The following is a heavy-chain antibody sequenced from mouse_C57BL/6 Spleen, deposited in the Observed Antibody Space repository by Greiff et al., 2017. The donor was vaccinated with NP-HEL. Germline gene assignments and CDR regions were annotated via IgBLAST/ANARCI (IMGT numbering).Heavy chain of an antibody. CDR2: IWRGGST. CDR3: AKGPYGNYEGYFDV. CDR1: GFSLTSYG. J-gene: IGHJ1*03. V-gene: IGHV2-5*01. Sequence: QVQLQQSGPGLVQPSQSLSITCTVSGFSLTSYGVHWVRQSPGKGLEWLGVIWRGGSTDYNAAFMSRLSITKDNSKSQVFFKMNSLQADDTAIYYCAKGPYGNYEGYFDVWGTGTTVTVSS. D-gene: IGHD2-1*01.